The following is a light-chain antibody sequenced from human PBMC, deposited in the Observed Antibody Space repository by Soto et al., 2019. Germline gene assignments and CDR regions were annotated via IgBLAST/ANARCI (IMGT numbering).Light chain of an antibody. CDR2: GAS. Sequence: EIVMTQSPATLSVSPGERATLSCRASQSVSSNLAWYQQKPGQAPRLLIYGASTRATGIPARFSGSGSGTEFTLTISSLQSEDSAAYYCQQYNNWPPTFGQGTKVEIK. CDR3: QQYNNWPPT. V-gene: IGKV3-15*01. J-gene: IGKJ1*01. CDR1: QSVSSN.